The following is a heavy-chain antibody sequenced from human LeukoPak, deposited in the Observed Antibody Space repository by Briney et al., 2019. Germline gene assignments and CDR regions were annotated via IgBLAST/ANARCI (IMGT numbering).Heavy chain of an antibody. D-gene: IGHD5-12*01. V-gene: IGHV3-43*02. J-gene: IGHJ6*02. CDR1: GFIFDDYA. Sequence: PGGSLRLSCAASGFIFDDYAMHWVRQAPGKGLEWVSLITGDGAGTYYEDSVRGRFTISRDNSKNSLYLIMNSLGTEDTALYYCTKGRVATVGGAKYAMDVWGQGTTVTVSS. CDR3: TKGRVATVGGAKYAMDV. CDR2: ITGDGAGT.